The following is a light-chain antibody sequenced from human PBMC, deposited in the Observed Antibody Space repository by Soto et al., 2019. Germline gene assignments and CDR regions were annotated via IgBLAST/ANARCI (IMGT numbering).Light chain of an antibody. CDR3: QQYNSPTWT. CDR1: QSISSW. V-gene: IGKV1-5*01. CDR2: DAS. Sequence: IRMTQSPSTLSASVGDRVTLTCRASQSISSWLAWYQQKPGTAPKLLIYDASSLESGVPSRFSGSGSGTEFTLTISSLQHDDFAAYYCQQYNSPTWTCGQGTKV. J-gene: IGKJ1*01.